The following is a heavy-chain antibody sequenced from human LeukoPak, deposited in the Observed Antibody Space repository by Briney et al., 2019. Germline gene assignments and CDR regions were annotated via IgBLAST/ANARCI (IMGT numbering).Heavy chain of an antibody. D-gene: IGHD3-22*01. CDR1: GYTFTSYG. J-gene: IGHJ4*02. CDR2: ISAYNGNT. V-gene: IGHV1-18*01. CDR3: ARAYYDSSAYGQ. Sequence: ASVKVSCKASGYTFTSYGISWVRQAPGQGLEWMGWISAYNGNTNYAQKLQGRVTMTRDMSTSTVYMELSSLRSEDTAVYYCARAYYDSSAYGQWGQGTLVTVSS.